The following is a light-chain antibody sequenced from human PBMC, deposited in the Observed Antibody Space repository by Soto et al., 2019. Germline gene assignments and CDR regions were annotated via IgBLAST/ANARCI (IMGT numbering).Light chain of an antibody. J-gene: IGKJ1*01. V-gene: IGKV3-20*01. CDR2: GAS. Sequence: EIVLTQSPGTLSLSPGERATLSCRASQSVSSSYLAWYQQKPGQAPRLLIYGASSRATGIPDRFSGSGPGTDFTLTISRLDPEDFAVYYCQQYGSSPWWTFGQGTKEEIK. CDR1: QSVSSSY. CDR3: QQYGSSPWWT.